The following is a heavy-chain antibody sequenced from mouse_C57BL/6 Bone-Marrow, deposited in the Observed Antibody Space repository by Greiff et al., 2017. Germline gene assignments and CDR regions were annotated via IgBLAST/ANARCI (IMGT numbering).Heavy chain of an antibody. Sequence: EVQGVESGGDLVKPGGSLKLSCAASGFTFSSYGMSWVRQTPDKRLEWVATISSGGSYTYYPDSVKGRFTISRDHAKNTLYLQMSSLKSEDTAMYYCARRDYWGQGTTLTVSS. CDR3: ARRDY. CDR2: ISSGGSYT. J-gene: IGHJ2*01. CDR1: GFTFSSYG. V-gene: IGHV5-6*01.